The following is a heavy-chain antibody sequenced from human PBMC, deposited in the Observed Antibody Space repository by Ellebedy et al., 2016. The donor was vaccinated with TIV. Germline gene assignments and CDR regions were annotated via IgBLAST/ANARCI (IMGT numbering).Heavy chain of an antibody. CDR2: VNWNGADI. V-gene: IGHV3-9*01. D-gene: IGHD1-26*01. CDR1: GFIFESYA. CDR3: AKDQGYSAGWSLGYYYGMDV. Sequence: GGSLRLXXAASGFIFESYAMHWVRQAPGKGLEWVSGVNWNGADIGYAASVKGRFTISRDNAKNSLYLEMNNLRGEDTALYYCAKDQGYSAGWSLGYYYGMDVWGQGTTVTVSS. J-gene: IGHJ6*02.